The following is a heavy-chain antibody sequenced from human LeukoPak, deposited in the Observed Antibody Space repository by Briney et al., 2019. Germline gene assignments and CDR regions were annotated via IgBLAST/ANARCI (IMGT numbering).Heavy chain of an antibody. CDR3: ARNSILTATNYYYYGMDV. CDR2: ISYDGSNK. J-gene: IGHJ6*04. CDR1: GFTFSSYA. D-gene: IGHD3-9*01. V-gene: IGHV3-30*04. Sequence: PGGSLRLSCAASGFTFSSYAMHWVRQAPGKGLEWVAVISYDGSNKYYADSVKGRFTISRDNSKNTLYLQMNSLRAEDTAVYYCARNSILTATNYYYYGMDVWGKGTTVTVSS.